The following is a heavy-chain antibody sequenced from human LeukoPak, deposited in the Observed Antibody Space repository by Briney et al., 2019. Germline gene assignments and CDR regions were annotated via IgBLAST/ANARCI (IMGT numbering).Heavy chain of an antibody. CDR2: INTNSGGT. D-gene: IGHD3-10*01. V-gene: IGHV1-2*02. Sequence: GASVKLSCKASGYTFTGYYMHWVRQAPGQGLEWMGWINTNSGGTNYAQKFQGRVTMTRDTSVSTAYMELSRLRSDDTAVYYCARDVGFGEYAGGWFDPWGQGTLVTVSS. J-gene: IGHJ5*02. CDR3: ARDVGFGEYAGGWFDP. CDR1: GYTFTGYY.